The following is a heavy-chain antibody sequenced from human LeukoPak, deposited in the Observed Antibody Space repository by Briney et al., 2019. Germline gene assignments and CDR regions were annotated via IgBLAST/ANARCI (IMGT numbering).Heavy chain of an antibody. CDR3: ARDPGYYGSGSRGAFDS. Sequence: SETLSLTCTVFGGSISRYYWSWIRQPAAKGLEWIGRIYTSGSTNYNPSRKSRVTMSVDTSRNQFSLKLSSVTAADTAVYYCARDPGYYGSGSRGAFDSWGQGTLVTVSS. D-gene: IGHD3-10*01. J-gene: IGHJ4*02. CDR1: GGSISRYY. V-gene: IGHV4-4*07. CDR2: IYTSGST.